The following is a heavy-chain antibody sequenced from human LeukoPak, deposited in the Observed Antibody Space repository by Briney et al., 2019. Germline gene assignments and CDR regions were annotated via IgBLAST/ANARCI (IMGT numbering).Heavy chain of an antibody. CDR2: INPNSGGT. CDR1: GYTFTSYG. D-gene: IGHD2-2*01. V-gene: IGHV1-2*02. Sequence: EASVKVSCKASGYTFTSYGISWVRQAPGQGLEWMGWINPNSGGTNYAQKFQGRVTMTRDTSISTAYMELSRLRSDDTAVYYCARDGPGVVPAAGDYWGQGTLVTVSS. CDR3: ARDGPGVVPAAGDY. J-gene: IGHJ4*02.